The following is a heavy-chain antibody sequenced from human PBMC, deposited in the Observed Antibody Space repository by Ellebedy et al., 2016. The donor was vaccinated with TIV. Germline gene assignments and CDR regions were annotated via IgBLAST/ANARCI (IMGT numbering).Heavy chain of an antibody. V-gene: IGHV3-21*04. CDR3: AKGGSKSGYSFDL. Sequence: GESLKISCAASGFTFSSYSMNWVRQAPGKGLEWVSSISSSTNFIYYADSVKGRFTISRDNSKNTLYLQMNSLRAEDTAVYYCAKGGSKSGYSFDLWGRGTLVTVSS. CDR2: ISSSTNFI. D-gene: IGHD3-3*01. CDR1: GFTFSSYS. J-gene: IGHJ2*01.